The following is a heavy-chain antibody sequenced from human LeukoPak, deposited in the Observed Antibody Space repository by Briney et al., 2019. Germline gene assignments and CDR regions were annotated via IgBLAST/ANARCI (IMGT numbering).Heavy chain of an antibody. CDR2: ISVYNGNT. CDR3: ARAYSSSANWFDP. CDR1: GYTFTSYS. J-gene: IGHJ5*02. D-gene: IGHD6-13*01. Sequence: ASVTVSCKASGYTFTSYSISWVRQAPGQGLEWMGWISVYNGNTNYAQNLQGRVTMTTDTSTSTAYMELRSLRSDDTAVYYCARAYSSSANWFDPWGQGTLVTVFS. V-gene: IGHV1-18*01.